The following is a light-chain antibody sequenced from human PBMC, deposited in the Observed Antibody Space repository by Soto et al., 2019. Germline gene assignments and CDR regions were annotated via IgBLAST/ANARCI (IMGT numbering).Light chain of an antibody. CDR2: GNS. J-gene: IGLJ1*01. V-gene: IGLV1-40*01. CDR3: QSYDSSLSGYV. Sequence: QSVLTQPPSTSGTPGQRVTVSCSGSSSNIGSNYVYWYQQIPGTGPKVLIYGNSKRPSGVPDRFSGSNSGTSASLAITGLQAEDEADYYCQSYDSSLSGYVFGTETKVTVL. CDR1: SSNIGSNY.